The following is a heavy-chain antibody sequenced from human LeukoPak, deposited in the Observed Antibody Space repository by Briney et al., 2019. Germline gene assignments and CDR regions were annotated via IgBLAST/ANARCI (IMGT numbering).Heavy chain of an antibody. Sequence: SETLSLTCAVYGGSFSGYYWSWLRQPPGKGLEWIGEINHSGSTNYNPSLKSRVTISVDTSKNQFSLKLSSVTAADTAVYYCARGPLRYYYGSGSYSSYFDYWGQGTLVTVSS. J-gene: IGHJ4*02. D-gene: IGHD3-10*01. CDR3: ARGPLRYYYGSGSYSSYFDY. CDR1: GGSFSGYY. V-gene: IGHV4-34*01. CDR2: INHSGST.